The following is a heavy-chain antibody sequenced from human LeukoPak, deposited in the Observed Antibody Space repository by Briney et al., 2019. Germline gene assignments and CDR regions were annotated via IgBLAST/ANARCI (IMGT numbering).Heavy chain of an antibody. D-gene: IGHD3-10*01. CDR3: ARRGVSPGEFPH. Sequence: PSETLSLTCTVSGGSISSSSYYWGWIRQPPGKGLEWIGSIYYSGSTYYNPSLKSRVTISVDTSKNQFSLKLSAVTAADTAVCYRARRGVSPGEFPHRGQGTLVTVPS. CDR2: IYYSGST. V-gene: IGHV4-39*01. CDR1: GGSISSSSYY. J-gene: IGHJ1*01.